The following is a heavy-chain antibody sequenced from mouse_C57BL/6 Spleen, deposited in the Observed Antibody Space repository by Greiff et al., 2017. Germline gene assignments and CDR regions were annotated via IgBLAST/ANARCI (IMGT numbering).Heavy chain of an antibody. D-gene: IGHD2-2*01. J-gene: IGHJ1*03. CDR3: AREGGGYDGDWYFDV. CDR2: IYPGDGDT. Sequence: QVQLQQSGPELVKPGASVKISCKASGYAFSSSWMNWVKQRPGKGLEWIGRIYPGDGDTNYNGKFKGKATLTADKSSSTAYMQLSSLPSEDSAVYCGAREGGGYDGDWYFDVWGTGTTVTVSS. CDR1: GYAFSSSW. V-gene: IGHV1-82*01.